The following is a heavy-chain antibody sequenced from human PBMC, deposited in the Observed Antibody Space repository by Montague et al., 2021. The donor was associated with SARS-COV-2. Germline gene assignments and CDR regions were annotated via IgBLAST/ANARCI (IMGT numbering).Heavy chain of an antibody. Sequence: TLSLTCTVSGGSISSGGYYWSWIRQPPGKGLEWIGYIYYSGSTYHNPSLKSRVTISVDSSKNQFSLKLSSVTAADTAVYYCARDRYRGYVLDAFDIWGQGTMVTVSS. CDR2: IYYSGST. CDR3: ARDRYRGYVLDAFDI. V-gene: IGHV4-31*03. CDR1: GGSISSGGYY. D-gene: IGHD5-12*01. J-gene: IGHJ3*02.